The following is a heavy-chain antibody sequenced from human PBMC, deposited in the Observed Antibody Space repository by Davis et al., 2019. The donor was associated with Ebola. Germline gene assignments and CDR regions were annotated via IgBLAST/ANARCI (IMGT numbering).Heavy chain of an antibody. CDR1: GYSFTSYW. Sequence: SCQGSGYSFTSYWIGWVRQMPGKGLEWMGIIYPGDSDTRYSPSFQGQVTISADKSISTAYLQWSSLKASDTAMYYCARRRFRDSSSWYYFDYWGQGTLVTVSS. J-gene: IGHJ4*02. V-gene: IGHV5-51*01. D-gene: IGHD6-13*01. CDR3: ARRRFRDSSSWYYFDY. CDR2: IYPGDSDT.